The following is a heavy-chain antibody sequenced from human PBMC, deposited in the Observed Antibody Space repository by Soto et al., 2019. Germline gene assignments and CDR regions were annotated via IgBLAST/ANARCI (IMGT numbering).Heavy chain of an antibody. CDR1: GYSFTTYW. V-gene: IGHV5-51*01. D-gene: IGHD1-26*01. J-gene: IGHJ3*02. CDR2: IYPGDSDT. CDR3: ARSGTYSAYDI. Sequence: GESLKISCKGSGYSFTTYWVAWVRQLPGKGLEWMGVIYPGDSDTKYSPSFQGQVTISVDRSISTAYLLWTSLKASDTAMYYCARSGTYSAYDIWGQGTMVTVSS.